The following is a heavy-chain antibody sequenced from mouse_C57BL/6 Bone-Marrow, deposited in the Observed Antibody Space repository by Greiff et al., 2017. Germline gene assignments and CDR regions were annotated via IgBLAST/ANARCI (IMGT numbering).Heavy chain of an antibody. CDR2: FYPGSGSI. Sequence: QVQLKQSGAELVKPGASVKLSCKASGYTFTEYPIHWVKQRSGQGLEWIGWFYPGSGSIKYNEKFKDKATLTADKSSSTVYLELSRLTSEDSAVYFCARHEEGIYYGNYDWFAYWGQGTLVTVSA. V-gene: IGHV1-62-2*01. D-gene: IGHD2-1*01. CDR3: ARHEEGIYYGNYDWFAY. CDR1: GYTFTEYP. J-gene: IGHJ3*01.